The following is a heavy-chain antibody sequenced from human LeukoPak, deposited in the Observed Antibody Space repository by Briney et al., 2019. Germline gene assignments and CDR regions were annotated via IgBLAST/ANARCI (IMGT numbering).Heavy chain of an antibody. Sequence: GASVKVSCKASGYTFTGYYMHWVRQAPGQGLEWMGWINPNSGGTNYAQKFQGRVTMTRDTSISTAYMELSRLRSDDTAVYYCAVGLAAAGMRSWFDPWGQGTLVTVSS. CDR2: INPNSGGT. J-gene: IGHJ5*02. V-gene: IGHV1-2*02. CDR1: GYTFTGYY. D-gene: IGHD6-13*01. CDR3: AVGLAAAGMRSWFDP.